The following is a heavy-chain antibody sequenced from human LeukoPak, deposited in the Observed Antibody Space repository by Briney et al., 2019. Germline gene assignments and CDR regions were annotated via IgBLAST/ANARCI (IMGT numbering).Heavy chain of an antibody. CDR1: GCTFSSYA. Sequence: SVKVSCKASGCTFSSYAISWVRQAPGQGLEWMGGIIPIFGTANYAQKFQGRVTITADESTSTAYMELSSLRSEDTAVYYCARESGYYDSSGYRDDFDYWGQGTLVAVSS. V-gene: IGHV1-69*13. D-gene: IGHD3-22*01. CDR2: IIPIFGTA. J-gene: IGHJ4*02. CDR3: ARESGYYDSSGYRDDFDY.